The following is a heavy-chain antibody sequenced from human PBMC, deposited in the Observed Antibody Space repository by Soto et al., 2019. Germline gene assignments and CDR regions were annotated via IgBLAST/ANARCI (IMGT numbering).Heavy chain of an antibody. CDR2: IYSGGST. V-gene: IGHV3-53*01. CDR1: GFTVSSNY. D-gene: IGHD1-26*01. J-gene: IGHJ4*02. CDR3: ASDSGSYYQFDY. Sequence: GGSLRLSCAASGFTVSSNYMSWVRQAPGKGLEWVSVIYSGGSTYYADSVKGRFTISRDNSKNTLYLQMNSLRAEDTAVYYCASDSGSYYQFDYWGQGTLVTVSS.